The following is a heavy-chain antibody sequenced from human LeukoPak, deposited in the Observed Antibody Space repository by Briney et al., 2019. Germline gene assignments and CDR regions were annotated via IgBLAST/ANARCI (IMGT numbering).Heavy chain of an antibody. CDR3: ARAAHDSGGYLRYYFDY. V-gene: IGHV7-4-1*02. Sequence: ASVTVSRKASGYIFTSYAMIWVRQAPGQRLEWMGWINTNTGNPTYAQDFTGRFVFSLDTSDSTAYLQISSLKAEDTAVYYCARAAHDSGGYLRYYFDYWGQGTLVTVSS. J-gene: IGHJ4*02. D-gene: IGHD3-22*01. CDR2: INTNTGNP. CDR1: GYIFTSYA.